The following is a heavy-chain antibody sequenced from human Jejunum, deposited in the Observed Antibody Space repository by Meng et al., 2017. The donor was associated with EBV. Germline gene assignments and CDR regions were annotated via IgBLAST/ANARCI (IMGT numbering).Heavy chain of an antibody. V-gene: IGHV3-74*01. CDR3: ARGNHGPDY. CDR2: IDSDGSNT. D-gene: IGHD1-14*01. J-gene: IGHJ4*02. Sequence: VPLVASGGGLVQPGGSLRLSCAASGFTFSMYWMHWVRQAPGEGLVWVSRIDSDGSNTNYADSVKGRFTISRDNAKNTLYLQMNSLRPEDTAVYYCARGNHGPDYWGQGTLVTVSS. CDR1: GFTFSMYW.